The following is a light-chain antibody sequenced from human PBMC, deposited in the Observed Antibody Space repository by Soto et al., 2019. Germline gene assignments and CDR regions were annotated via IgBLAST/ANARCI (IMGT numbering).Light chain of an antibody. CDR1: QSINGW. J-gene: IGKJ1*01. CDR3: QQYNSYSWT. V-gene: IGKV1-5*03. Sequence: DIQMTQSPSTLSASVGDRVTITCRASQSINGWLAWYQQKPGKAPKLLIYKASSLESGVPSRFSGSGSGTEFTLTISSLQPDDFATYYCQQYNSYSWTFGQGTKV. CDR2: KAS.